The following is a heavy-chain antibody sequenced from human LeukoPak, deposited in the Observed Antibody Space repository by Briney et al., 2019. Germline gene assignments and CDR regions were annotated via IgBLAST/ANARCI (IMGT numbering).Heavy chain of an antibody. Sequence: SETLSLTCTVSDDSISNGNWWNWVRLPPGKGLDWIGEISHVGSTKYSPSLKDRVTISKDNSKNQFSLKLNSVTAADTATYYCTRSSGWWSLDYWGQGALVTVSS. CDR1: DDSISNGNW. CDR2: ISHVGST. CDR3: TRSSGWWSLDY. V-gene: IGHV4-4*02. J-gene: IGHJ4*02. D-gene: IGHD6-13*01.